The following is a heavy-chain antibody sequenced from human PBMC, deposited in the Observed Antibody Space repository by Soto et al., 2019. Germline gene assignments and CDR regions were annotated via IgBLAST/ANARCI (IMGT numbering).Heavy chain of an antibody. Sequence: QLQLQESGPGLVKPSETLSLTCTVSGGSISSSSYYWGWIRQPPGKGLEWIGSIHYSGSTYYNSSLKSRVTLSVDTSKHQFSLKLSSVTAADTAVYNCARLYRYIVGATTYIDLWGQGTLVTVSS. D-gene: IGHD1-26*01. J-gene: IGHJ4*02. CDR1: GGSISSSSYY. CDR2: IHYSGST. CDR3: ARLYRYIVGATTYIDL. V-gene: IGHV4-39*01.